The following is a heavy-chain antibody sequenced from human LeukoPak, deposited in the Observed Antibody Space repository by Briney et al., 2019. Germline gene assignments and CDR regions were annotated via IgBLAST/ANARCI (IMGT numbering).Heavy chain of an antibody. CDR1: GFTVSNNY. D-gene: IGHD6-13*01. V-gene: IGHV3-53*01. CDR3: ATGIAAADYYFDY. J-gene: IGHJ4*02. Sequence: GGSLRLSCAASGFTVSNNYMSWVRQAPGKGLEWVSVIYSGGSTYYADSVKGRFTISRDNSKNTLYLQMNSLRAEDTAVYYCATGIAAADYYFDYWGQGTLVTVSS. CDR2: IYSGGST.